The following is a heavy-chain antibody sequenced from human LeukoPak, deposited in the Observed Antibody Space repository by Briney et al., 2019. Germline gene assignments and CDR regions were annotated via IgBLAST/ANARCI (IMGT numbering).Heavy chain of an antibody. D-gene: IGHD5-12*01. CDR1: GFTFSSYA. CDR3: AKDSGYDSSYYYYMDV. J-gene: IGHJ6*03. V-gene: IGHV3-23*01. CDR2: ISGSGGST. Sequence: GGSLRLSCAASGFTFSSYAMSWVRQAPVKGLEWVSAISGSGGSTYYADSVKGRFTISRDNSKNTLYLQMNSLRAEDTAVYYCAKDSGYDSSYYYYMDVWGKGTTVTVSS.